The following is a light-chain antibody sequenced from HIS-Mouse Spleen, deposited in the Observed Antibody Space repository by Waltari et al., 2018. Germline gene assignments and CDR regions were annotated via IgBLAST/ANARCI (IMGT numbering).Light chain of an antibody. J-gene: IGLJ2*01. V-gene: IGLV3-21*03. CDR2: DDS. CDR1: NIGSKR. Sequence: SYVLTQPPSVSVAPGKTARITCWGNNIGSKRVHWYPQKPGQAPVLVVYDDSDRPSGIPERFSGSNSGNTATLTISRVEAGDEADYYCQVWDSSSDHVVFGGGTKLTVL. CDR3: QVWDSSSDHVV.